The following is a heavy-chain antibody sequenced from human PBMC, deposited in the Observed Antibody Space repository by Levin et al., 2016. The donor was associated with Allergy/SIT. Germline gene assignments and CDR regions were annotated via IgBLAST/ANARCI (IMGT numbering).Heavy chain of an antibody. D-gene: IGHD3-10*01. CDR3: ARADYYGSGTGFDY. CDR2: IYYSGST. V-gene: IGHV4-59*01. Sequence: WIRQPPGKGLEWIGYIYYSGSTNYNPSLKSRVTISVDTSKNQFSLKLSSVTAADTAVYYCARADYYGSGTGFDYWGQGTLVTVSS. J-gene: IGHJ4*02.